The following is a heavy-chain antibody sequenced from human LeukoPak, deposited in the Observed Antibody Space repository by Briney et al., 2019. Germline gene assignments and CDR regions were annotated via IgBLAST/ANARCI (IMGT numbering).Heavy chain of an antibody. D-gene: IGHD3-3*01. CDR1: GGTFSSYA. CDR2: IIPIFGIA. Sequence: SVKVSCKASGGTFSSYAISWVRQAPGQGLEWMGRIIPIFGIANYAQTFKGRVTITADKSKSTAYMELSSLRSEDTAVYYCARVSTQAPKDITIFGVVTYTQLDYGMDVWGQGTTVTVSS. J-gene: IGHJ6*02. CDR3: ARVSTQAPKDITIFGVVTYTQLDYGMDV. V-gene: IGHV1-69*04.